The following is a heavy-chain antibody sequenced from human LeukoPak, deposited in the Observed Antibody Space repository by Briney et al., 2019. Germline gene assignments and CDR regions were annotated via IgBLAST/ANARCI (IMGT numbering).Heavy chain of an antibody. CDR3: ARDRPAEGSHFY. J-gene: IGHJ4*02. CDR1: GYTFTIYY. D-gene: IGHD1-26*01. V-gene: IGHV1-46*01. CDR2: INPSGGST. Sequence: ASVNVSCKASGYTFTIYYMHWVRQAPGQGLEWMGIINPSGGSTSYAQKFQGRVTMTRDTSTSTVYMELSSLRSEDTAVYYCARDRPAEGSHFYWGQGTLVTVSS.